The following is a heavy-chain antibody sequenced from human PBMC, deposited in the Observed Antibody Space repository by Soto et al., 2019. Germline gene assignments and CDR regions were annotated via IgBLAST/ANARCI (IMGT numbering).Heavy chain of an antibody. V-gene: IGHV3-15*01. CDR1: GFTLSNAW. Sequence: KPGGSLRLSCTASGFTLSNAWMNWVRQAPGKGLEWVGRIKSKADGGTTDYGTTDYAAPVKGRFTISTDDSKNTLYLQMNSLKTEDTAVYFCTTSAVATSPGAFDIWSQGTMVTVSS. CDR2: IKSKADGGTTDYGTT. CDR3: TTSAVATSPGAFDI. J-gene: IGHJ3*02. D-gene: IGHD5-12*01.